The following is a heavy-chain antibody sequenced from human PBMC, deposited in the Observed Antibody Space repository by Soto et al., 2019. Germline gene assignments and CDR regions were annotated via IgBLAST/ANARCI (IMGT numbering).Heavy chain of an antibody. CDR3: ASSCSGGSCYSARLVGDAFDI. CDR1: GFTFSSYW. CDR2: INSDGSST. J-gene: IGHJ3*02. Sequence: GGSLRLSCAASGFTFSSYWMHWVRQAPGKGLVWVSRINSDGSSTSYADSVKGRFTISRDNAKNTLYLQMNSLRAEDTAVYYCASSCSGGSCYSARLVGDAFDIWGQGTMVTVSS. V-gene: IGHV3-74*01. D-gene: IGHD2-15*01.